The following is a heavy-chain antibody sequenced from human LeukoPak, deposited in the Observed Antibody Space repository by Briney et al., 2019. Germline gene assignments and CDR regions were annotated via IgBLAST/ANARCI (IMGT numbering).Heavy chain of an antibody. CDR1: GYSFTSYW. Sequence: GESLKISCRGSGYSFTSYWIGWVRQMPGKGLEWMGIIYPGDSDTRYSPSFQGQVTISADKSISTAYLQWSSLKASDTAMYYCARSSSSSGIPNYHDIWGQGTMVTVSS. CDR3: ARSSSSSGIPNYHDI. V-gene: IGHV5-51*01. J-gene: IGHJ3*02. CDR2: IYPGDSDT. D-gene: IGHD6-6*01.